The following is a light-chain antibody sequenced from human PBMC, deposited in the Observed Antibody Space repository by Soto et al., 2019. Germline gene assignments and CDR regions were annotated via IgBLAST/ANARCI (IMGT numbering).Light chain of an antibody. CDR1: SSSIGSNY. V-gene: IGLV1-47*02. CDR3: AAWDDSLSGSYV. J-gene: IGLJ1*01. Sequence: QSALTQPPSASGTPGQRVTISCSGSSSSIGSNYVYWYQQLPGTAPKLLIYSNNQRPSGVPDRFSGSKSGTSASLAISGLRSEDEADYYCAAWDDSLSGSYVFGTGTKVTVL. CDR2: SNN.